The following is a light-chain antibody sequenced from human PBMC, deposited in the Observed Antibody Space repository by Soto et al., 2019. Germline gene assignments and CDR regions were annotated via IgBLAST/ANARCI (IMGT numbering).Light chain of an antibody. Sequence: EIVLTQSPGTLSLSPGERATLSCRASQSVSGSYLAWYQQKPGQAPRLLIYGTSSRATAIPDRFSGSGSGTDFTLTISRLEPEDFAVYYCHQYGSSSWTFGQGTKV. CDR1: QSVSGSY. J-gene: IGKJ1*01. CDR3: HQYGSSSWT. CDR2: GTS. V-gene: IGKV3-20*01.